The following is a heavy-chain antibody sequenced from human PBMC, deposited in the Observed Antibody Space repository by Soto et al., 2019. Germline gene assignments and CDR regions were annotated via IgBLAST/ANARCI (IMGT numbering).Heavy chain of an antibody. CDR3: ARVNFESPWYYHYMDV. CDR2: ISSSSSTI. J-gene: IGHJ6*03. Sequence: GGSLRLCCAASGFTFSSYSINWVRQAPGKGLEWVSYISSSSSTIYYADSVKGRFTISRDNAKNSLYLQMNSLRAEDTAVYYCARVNFESPWYYHYMDVWGKRPTVTVSS. V-gene: IGHV3-48*01. CDR1: GFTFSSYS. D-gene: IGHD3-9*01.